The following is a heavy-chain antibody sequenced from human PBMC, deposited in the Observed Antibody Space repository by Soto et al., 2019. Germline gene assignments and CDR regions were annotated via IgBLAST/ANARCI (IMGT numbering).Heavy chain of an antibody. CDR2: ISYDGSNK. Sequence: GGSLRLSCAASGFTFSSYGMHWVRQAPGKGLEWVAVISYDGSNKYYADSVKGRFTISRDNSKNTLYLQMNSLRAEDTAIYYCSKGKWELSGGFDYWGQGTLVPVSS. V-gene: IGHV3-30*18. J-gene: IGHJ4*02. CDR3: SKGKWELSGGFDY. D-gene: IGHD1-26*01. CDR1: GFTFSSYG.